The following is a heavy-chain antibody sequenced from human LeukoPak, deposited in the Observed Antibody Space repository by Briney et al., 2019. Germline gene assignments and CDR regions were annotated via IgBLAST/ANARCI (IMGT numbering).Heavy chain of an antibody. CDR3: ARAKDADFYDSSGYCFDY. D-gene: IGHD3-22*01. J-gene: IGHJ4*02. V-gene: IGHV3-21*01. CDR2: ISSSSSYI. CDR1: GFTFSSYS. Sequence: GGSLRLSCAASGFTFSSYSMNWVRQTPGKGLEWVSSISSSSSYIYYADSVKGRFTISRDNAKNSLYLQMNSLRAEDTAVYYCARAKDADFYDSSGYCFDYWGQGTLDTVSS.